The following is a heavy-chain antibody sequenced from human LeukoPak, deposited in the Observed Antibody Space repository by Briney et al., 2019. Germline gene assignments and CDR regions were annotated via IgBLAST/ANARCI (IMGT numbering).Heavy chain of an antibody. D-gene: IGHD6-19*01. J-gene: IGHJ4*02. CDR1: GFTFSSYG. CDR3: AKDRSSIAVAAFDY. V-gene: IGHV3-30*18. CDR2: ISYDGSNK. Sequence: GRSLRLSCAASGFTFSSYGMHWVRQAPGKGLEWVAVISYDGSNKYYADSVKGRFTISRDNSKNTLYLQMNTLRAEDTAVYYCAKDRSSIAVAAFDYWGQGTLVTVSS.